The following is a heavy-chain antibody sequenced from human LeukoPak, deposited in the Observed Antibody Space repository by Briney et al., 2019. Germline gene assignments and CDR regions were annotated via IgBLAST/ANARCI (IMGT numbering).Heavy chain of an antibody. CDR2: ISSSSSTI. CDR1: GFTFRSYS. CDR3: ARGDSSSWYGAHAFDI. J-gene: IGHJ3*02. Sequence: GGSLRLSCAASGFTFRSYSMNWVRQAPGKGLEWVSYISSSSSTIYYADSVKGRFTISRDNAKNSLYLQMNSLRAEDTAVYYCARGDSSSWYGAHAFDIWGQGTMVTVSS. V-gene: IGHV3-48*04. D-gene: IGHD6-13*01.